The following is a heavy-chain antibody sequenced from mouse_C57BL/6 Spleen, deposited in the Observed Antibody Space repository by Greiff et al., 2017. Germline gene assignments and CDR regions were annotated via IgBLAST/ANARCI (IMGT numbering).Heavy chain of an antibody. V-gene: IGHV5-12*01. J-gene: IGHJ4*01. Sequence: EVKLVESGGGLVQPGGSLKLSCAASGFTFSDYYMYWVRQTPEKRLEWVAYISNGGGSTYYPDTVKGRFTISRDNAKNTLYLQMSRLKSEDTAMYYCARRPIYYDYEDYYAMDYWGQGTSVTVSS. D-gene: IGHD2-4*01. CDR2: ISNGGGST. CDR3: ARRPIYYDYEDYYAMDY. CDR1: GFTFSDYY.